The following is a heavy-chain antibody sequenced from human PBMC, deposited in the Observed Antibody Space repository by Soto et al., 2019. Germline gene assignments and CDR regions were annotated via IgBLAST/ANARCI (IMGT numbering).Heavy chain of an antibody. D-gene: IGHD3-22*01. J-gene: IGHJ4*02. CDR1: GFTFSSYV. CDR3: AKDRGSSRYLGGSFEY. Sequence: QVQLVESGGGVVQPGRSLRLSCAASGFTFSSYVIHWVRQAPGKGLEWVAVISNDGSKRYYADSVKGRFTISRDNSKNTLYLEMNSLRAEDTAVYDCAKDRGSSRYLGGSFEYWGQGTLVTVSS. V-gene: IGHV3-30*18. CDR2: ISNDGSKR.